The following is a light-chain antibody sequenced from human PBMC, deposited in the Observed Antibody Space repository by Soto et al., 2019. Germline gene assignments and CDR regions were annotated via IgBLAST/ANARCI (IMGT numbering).Light chain of an antibody. V-gene: IGLV2-11*01. CDR1: TSDVGGYSY. Sequence: QSALTQPRSVSGSPGQSVTISCTGTTSDVGGYSYVSWYQQHPGKAPKVMIYDVSKRPSGVPDRFSGSKSGNTASLTISGLQADDEADYYCCSYTSSSFGTGTKLTVL. J-gene: IGLJ1*01. CDR2: DVS. CDR3: CSYTSSS.